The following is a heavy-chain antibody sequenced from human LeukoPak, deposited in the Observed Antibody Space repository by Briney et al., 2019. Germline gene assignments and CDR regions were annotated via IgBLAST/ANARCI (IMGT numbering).Heavy chain of an antibody. V-gene: IGHV1-2*04. CDR1: GYTFTGYH. J-gene: IGHJ5*02. Sequence: ASVKVSCKASGYTFTGYHMHWVRQAPGQGLEWMGWINPNSGGTNYAQKFQGWVTMTRDTSISTAYMELSRLRSDDTAVYYCARDRVTMVRGTKHNWFDPWGQGTLVTVSS. CDR3: ARDRVTMVRGTKHNWFDP. CDR2: INPNSGGT. D-gene: IGHD3-10*01.